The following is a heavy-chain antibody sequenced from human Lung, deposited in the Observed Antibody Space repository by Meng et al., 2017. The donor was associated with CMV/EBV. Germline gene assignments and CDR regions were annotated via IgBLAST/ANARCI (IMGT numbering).Heavy chain of an antibody. D-gene: IGHD3-22*01. CDR3: ARLGYYDSSPLGDYFDY. J-gene: IGHJ4*02. V-gene: IGHV1-46*01. CDR1: GYTFTSYY. Sequence: SVXVSXXASGYTFTSYYMHWVRQAPGQGLEWMGIINPSGGSTSYAQKFQGRVTMTRDTSTSTVYMELSSLRSEDTAVYYCARLGYYDSSPLGDYFDYWGQGTXVTVAS. CDR2: INPSGGST.